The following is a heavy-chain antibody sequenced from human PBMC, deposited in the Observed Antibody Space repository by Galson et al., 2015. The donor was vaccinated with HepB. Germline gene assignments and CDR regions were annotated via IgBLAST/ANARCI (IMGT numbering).Heavy chain of an antibody. CDR1: GFTLSSYA. J-gene: IGHJ4*02. CDR3: ARSRVQLVLIFDY. Sequence: SLRLSCAASGFTLSSYAMHWVRQAPGTGLEWVAVISYDGSNKYYADSVKGRFTISRDNSKHTLYLQMNSLRAEDTAVYYCARSRVQLVLIFDYWGQGTLVTVSS. D-gene: IGHD6-13*01. CDR2: ISYDGSNK. V-gene: IGHV3-30-3*01.